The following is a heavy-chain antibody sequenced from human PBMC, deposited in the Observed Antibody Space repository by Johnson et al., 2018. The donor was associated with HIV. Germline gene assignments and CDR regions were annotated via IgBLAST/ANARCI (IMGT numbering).Heavy chain of an antibody. CDR2: ISYDGSSK. D-gene: IGHD2-8*02. CDR1: GFTFSRKA. Sequence: QVQLVESGGGVVRPGGSLRLSCAASGFTFSRKAMHWVRHTPGKGLEWVAVISYDGSSKYYADSVKGRFTISRDNSKNTLYLQMNSLRVEDTAMFYCARDEDVMYAMGAFEIWGQGTMLTVSS. J-gene: IGHJ3*02. CDR3: ARDEDVMYAMGAFEI. V-gene: IGHV3-30*04.